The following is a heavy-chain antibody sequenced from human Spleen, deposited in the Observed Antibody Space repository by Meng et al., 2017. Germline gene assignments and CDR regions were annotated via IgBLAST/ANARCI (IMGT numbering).Heavy chain of an antibody. J-gene: IGHJ4*02. D-gene: IGHD4-11*01. CDR2: INHSGST. CDR3: ARGPTTMAHDFDY. Sequence: QVQPRPWCAWLLEPSGTLSLLCVVSGVSVSHYYWSLIPQPPGKGLEWIGEINHSGSTNYNPSLESRATISVDTSQNNLSLKLSSVTAADSAVYYCARGPTTMAHDFDYWGQGTLVTVSS. CDR1: GVSVSHYY. V-gene: IGHV4-34*01.